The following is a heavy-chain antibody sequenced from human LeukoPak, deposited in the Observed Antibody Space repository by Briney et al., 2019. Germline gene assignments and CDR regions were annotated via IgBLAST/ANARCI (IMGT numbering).Heavy chain of an antibody. Sequence: GGSLRLSCAASGFTFSSYSINWVRQAPGKGLQWVSYISTSSSTIYYADSVKGRFTISRDNAKNSLFLQMNSLRAEDTAVYYCASTIGSAGTQYWGQGTLVTVSS. V-gene: IGHV3-48*01. CDR3: ASTIGSAGTQY. J-gene: IGHJ4*02. CDR2: ISTSSSTI. D-gene: IGHD6-13*01. CDR1: GFTFSSYS.